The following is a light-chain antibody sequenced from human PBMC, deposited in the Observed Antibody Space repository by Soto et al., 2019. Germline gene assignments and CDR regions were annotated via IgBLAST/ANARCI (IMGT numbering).Light chain of an antibody. Sequence: QSVLTQPPSVSGAPGQRVTISCTGSSSNIGAGYDVHWYQQLPGTAPKVLIYGNSNRPSGVPDRFSGSKSGTSAPLAITGLQAEDEADYYCQSYDSSLSGAVFGGGTQLTVL. J-gene: IGLJ7*01. CDR1: SSNIGAGYD. CDR2: GNS. V-gene: IGLV1-40*01. CDR3: QSYDSSLSGAV.